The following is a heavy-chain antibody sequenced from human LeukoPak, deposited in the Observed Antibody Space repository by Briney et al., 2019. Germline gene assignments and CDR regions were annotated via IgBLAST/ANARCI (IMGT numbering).Heavy chain of an antibody. J-gene: IGHJ4*02. CDR2: IYYSGST. Sequence: GSLRLSCAASGFTFSSYGMSWIRQPPGKGLEWIGYIYYSGSTNYNPSLKSRVTISVDTSKNQFSLKLSSVTAADTAVYYCASTGGYSYGFDYWGQGTLVTVSS. CDR3: ASTGGYSYGFDY. CDR1: GFTFSSYG. V-gene: IGHV4-59*01. D-gene: IGHD5-18*01.